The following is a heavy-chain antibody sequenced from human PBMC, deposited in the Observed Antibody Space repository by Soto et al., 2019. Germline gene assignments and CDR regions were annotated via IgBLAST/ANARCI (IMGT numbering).Heavy chain of an antibody. CDR3: ARDVGGFKAMFDY. D-gene: IGHD5-12*01. CDR1: GFIFSDYG. Sequence: GGSLRLSCAASGFIFSDYGMGWVRQTPGKGLEWVSTISGDGYNTHYADSVAGRFTISRDNSKNTLYLQMNSLRAEDTARYYCARDVGGFKAMFDYWGQGTQVTVS. V-gene: IGHV3-23*01. J-gene: IGHJ4*02. CDR2: ISGDGYNT.